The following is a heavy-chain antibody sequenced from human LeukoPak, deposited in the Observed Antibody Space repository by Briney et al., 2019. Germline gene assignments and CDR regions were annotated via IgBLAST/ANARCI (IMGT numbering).Heavy chain of an antibody. D-gene: IGHD5-24*01. CDR3: ARGRELGLYYFDY. CDR2: INGDGSGT. Sequence: GGSLRLSCAASGFTFSSYWTFWVRQAPGKGLVWVSRINGDGSGTSYADSVKGRFTISRDNAKNTLYLHMKSLRAEDTALYYCARGRELGLYYFDYWGQGTLVTVSS. CDR1: GFTFSSYW. J-gene: IGHJ4*02. V-gene: IGHV3-74*01.